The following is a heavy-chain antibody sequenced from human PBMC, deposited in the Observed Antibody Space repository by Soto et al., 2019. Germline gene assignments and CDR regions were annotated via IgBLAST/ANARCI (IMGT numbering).Heavy chain of an antibody. CDR2: ISESGST. CDR3: ARGSGIVALPGELEDVNYDF. CDR1: GQSFSGHS. Sequence: QVQLQQRGAGLVKPSETLSLSCAVYGQSFSGHSWAWIRQPPGKGLEWIGEISESGSTYYNPSLKSRVTISTDTSKNQFSLKLNSMTAADTAAYFCARGSGIVALPGELEDVNYDFWGQGTLVNVSS. V-gene: IGHV4-34*01. J-gene: IGHJ4*02. D-gene: IGHD1-1*01.